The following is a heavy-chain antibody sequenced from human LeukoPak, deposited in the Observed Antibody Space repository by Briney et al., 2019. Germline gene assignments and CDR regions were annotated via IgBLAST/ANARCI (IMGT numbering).Heavy chain of an antibody. J-gene: IGHJ5*02. V-gene: IGHV3-7*01. CDR1: GFSFSSYW. CDR2: IKQDGSEK. CDR3: ARTGEDYSDNAVYGGCGP. D-gene: IGHD2-8*01. Sequence: GGSLRLSCTASGFSFSSYWRHWVRQAPGTRLEWVASIKQDGSEKLYRASVRGRFTVSRDNARNSLYLNMKTLRSEDTALYYCARTGEDYSDNAVYGGCGPWGQGTLVIVSS.